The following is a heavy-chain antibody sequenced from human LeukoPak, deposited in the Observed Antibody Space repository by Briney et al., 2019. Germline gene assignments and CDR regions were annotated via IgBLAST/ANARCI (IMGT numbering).Heavy chain of an antibody. J-gene: IGHJ3*02. V-gene: IGHV4-59*01. CDR3: ARGLYDAFDI. Sequence: SETLSLTCTGSGGSISSYYWSWIRQPPGKGLEWIGYIYYSGSTNYNPSLKSRVTISVDTSKNQFSLKLSSVTAADTAVYYCARGLYDAFDIWGQGTMVTVSS. CDR1: GGSISSYY. CDR2: IYYSGST. D-gene: IGHD2-2*02.